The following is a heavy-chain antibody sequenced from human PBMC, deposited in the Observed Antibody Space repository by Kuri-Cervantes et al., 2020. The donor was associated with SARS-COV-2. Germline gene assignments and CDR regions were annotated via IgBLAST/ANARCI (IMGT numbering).Heavy chain of an antibody. CDR1: SASESSWC. CDR3: ARGMGGRWDFNWFDT. V-gene: IGHV4-4*07. CDR2: VCSSGRT. J-gene: IGHJ5*02. Sequence: SETLSLTCTVSSASESSWCWAWVRQPAGEGLEWIGRVCSSGRTSYNPSLTSRVTISVDTSKNHFFLRLDSVTAADTAVYYCARGMGGRWDFNWFDTWGQGSPVTVSS. D-gene: IGHD1-26*01.